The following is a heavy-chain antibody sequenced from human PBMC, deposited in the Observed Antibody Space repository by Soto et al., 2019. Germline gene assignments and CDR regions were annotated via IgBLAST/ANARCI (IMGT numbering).Heavy chain of an antibody. Sequence: PSETLSLTCNVSDDSLSTYYWSWIRQPAGKGLEWIGRIYASGSTNYNPSLKGRVSMSVDTSKKQFSLRMISVTAEDTAVYYCARNNGDYEVYWGQGTLVTVSS. D-gene: IGHD4-17*01. CDR2: IYASGST. V-gene: IGHV4-4*07. CDR3: ARNNGDYEVY. CDR1: DDSLSTYY. J-gene: IGHJ4*02.